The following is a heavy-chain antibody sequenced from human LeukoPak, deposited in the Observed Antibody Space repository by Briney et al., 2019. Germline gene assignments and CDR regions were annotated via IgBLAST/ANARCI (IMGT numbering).Heavy chain of an antibody. CDR2: IKQDGSEK. D-gene: IGHD1-26*01. CDR1: GFTFSSYW. Sequence: PGGSLRLSCAASGFTFSSYWMSWVRQAPGKGLEWVANIKQDGSEKYYVDSVKGRFTISRDNSKNTLYLQMNSLRAEDTAVYYCARRATLFRMRHNYYMDVWGKGTTVTVSS. V-gene: IGHV3-7*03. J-gene: IGHJ6*03. CDR3: ARRATLFRMRHNYYMDV.